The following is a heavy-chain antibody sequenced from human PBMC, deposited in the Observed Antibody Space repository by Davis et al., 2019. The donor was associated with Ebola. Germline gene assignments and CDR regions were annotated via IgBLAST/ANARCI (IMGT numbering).Heavy chain of an antibody. CDR3: ARVLSRTSGVLYYYYGMDV. D-gene: IGHD2-15*01. J-gene: IGHJ6*02. CDR2: IYSGGST. Sequence: GESLKISCAASGFTVSSNYMSWVRQAPGKGLEWVSVIYSGGSTYYADSVKGRFTISRHNSKNTLYLQMNSLRAEDTAVYYCARVLSRTSGVLYYYYGMDVWGQGTTVTVSS. CDR1: GFTVSSNY. V-gene: IGHV3-53*04.